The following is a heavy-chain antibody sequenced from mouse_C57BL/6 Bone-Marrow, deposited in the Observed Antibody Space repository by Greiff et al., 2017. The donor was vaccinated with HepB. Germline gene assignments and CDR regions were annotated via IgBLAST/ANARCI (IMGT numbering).Heavy chain of an antibody. CDR3: TRYDYDSLFAY. J-gene: IGHJ3*01. V-gene: IGHV5-9-1*02. CDR1: GFTFSSYA. D-gene: IGHD2-4*01. CDR2: ISSGGDYI. Sequence: EVKVVESGEGLVKPGGSLKLSCAASGFTFSSYAMSWVRQTPEKRLEWVAYISSGGDYIYYADTVKGRFTISRDNARNTLYLQMSSLKSEDTAMYYCTRYDYDSLFAYWGQGTLVTVSA.